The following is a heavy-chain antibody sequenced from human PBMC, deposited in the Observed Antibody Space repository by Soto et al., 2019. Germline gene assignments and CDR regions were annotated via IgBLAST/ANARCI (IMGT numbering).Heavy chain of an antibody. D-gene: IGHD1-20*01. CDR1: GGTLRNYA. CDR3: AKAKKDYNWDKRPPFES. V-gene: IGHV3-23*01. CDR2: ISANDVGT. J-gene: IGHJ4*02. Sequence: RESLRLSCEASGGTLRNYAMTWIRQAPGKGLDWVSLISANDVGTYYAESVKTRFTISTDQSRNTVYLQMDSLRADDTAIYYCAKAKKDYNWDKRPPFESWGQG.